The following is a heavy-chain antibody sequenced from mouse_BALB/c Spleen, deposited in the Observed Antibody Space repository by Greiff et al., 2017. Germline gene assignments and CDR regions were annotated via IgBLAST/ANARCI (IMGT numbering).Heavy chain of an antibody. V-gene: IGHV1-7*01. Sequence: VQLQQSGAELAKPGASVKMSCKASGYTFTSYWMHWVKQRPGQGLEWIGYINPSTGYTEYNQKFKDKATLTADKSSSTAYMQLSSLTSEDSAVYYCARSKYGNLFDYWGQGTTLTVSS. CDR1: GYTFTSYW. CDR3: ARSKYGNLFDY. CDR2: INPSTGYT. J-gene: IGHJ2*01. D-gene: IGHD2-10*02.